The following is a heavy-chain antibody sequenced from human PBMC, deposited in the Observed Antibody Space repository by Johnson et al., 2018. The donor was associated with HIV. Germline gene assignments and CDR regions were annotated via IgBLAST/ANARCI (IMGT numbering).Heavy chain of an antibody. D-gene: IGHD1-14*01. CDR3: ATPKESTEAFDF. CDR2: IQSKADGGTT. J-gene: IGHJ3*01. Sequence: EVQLVESGGGLVKPGGSLRLSCAASGFTFSDAWMSWVRQAPGKGLEWVGRIQSKADGGTTDYAAPVTGRFTISRDDSRNILYLQMNSLKTEDTAVYYCATPKESTEAFDFWGQGTMVTVSS. V-gene: IGHV3-15*01. CDR1: GFTFSDAW.